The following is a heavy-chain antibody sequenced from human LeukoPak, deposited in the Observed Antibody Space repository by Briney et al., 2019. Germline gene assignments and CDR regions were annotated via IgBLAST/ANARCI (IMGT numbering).Heavy chain of an antibody. V-gene: IGHV3-48*03. CDR1: GFTFSSYE. D-gene: IGHD5-24*01. J-gene: IGHJ2*01. Sequence: GSLRLSCAASGFTFSSYEMNWVRQAPGEGLEWVSYISSSGSTIYYADSVKGRFTISRDNAKNSLYLQMNSLRAEDTAVYYCAKQEMATIRNWYFDLRGRGTLVTVSS. CDR3: AKQEMATIRNWYFDL. CDR2: ISSSGSTI.